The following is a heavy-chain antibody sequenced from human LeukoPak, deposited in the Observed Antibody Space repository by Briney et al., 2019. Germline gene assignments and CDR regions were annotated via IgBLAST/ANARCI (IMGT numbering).Heavy chain of an antibody. CDR2: ISAYNGNT. Sequence: ASVKVSCKASGYTFTSYGISWVRQAPGQGLEWMGWISAYNGNTNYAQKLQGRVTMTTDTSTSTAYMELRSLRSDDTAVYYCARWGGGVSGQYYYYMDVLGKGTTVTVSS. CDR1: GYTFTSYG. V-gene: IGHV1-18*01. J-gene: IGHJ6*03. D-gene: IGHD3-16*01. CDR3: ARWGGGVSGQYYYYMDV.